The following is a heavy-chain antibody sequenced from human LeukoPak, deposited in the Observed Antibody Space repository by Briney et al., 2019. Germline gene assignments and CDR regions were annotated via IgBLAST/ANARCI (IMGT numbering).Heavy chain of an antibody. Sequence: GGSLRLSCAASGFTVSSNYMSWGRQAPGKGLEWVSVIYSGGSTYYADSVKGRFTISRDNSKNTLYLQMNSLRAEDTAVYYCAREEVVAAKAGGVDYWGQGTLVTVSS. D-gene: IGHD2-15*01. J-gene: IGHJ4*02. V-gene: IGHV3-53*01. CDR1: GFTVSSNY. CDR3: AREEVVAAKAGGVDY. CDR2: IYSGGST.